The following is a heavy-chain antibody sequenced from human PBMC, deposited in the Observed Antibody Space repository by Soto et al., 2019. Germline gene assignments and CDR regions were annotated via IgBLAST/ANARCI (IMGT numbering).Heavy chain of an antibody. CDR3: ARVRGDGYNSGSVY. J-gene: IGHJ4*02. CDR1: GGTFSSHA. V-gene: IGHV1-69*06. D-gene: IGHD3-10*01. CDR2: IVPIFGTS. Sequence: QVQLVQSGAEVKKPGSSVKVSCKASGGTFSSHAINWVRQAPGQGLEWMGGIVPIFGTSNYAQQFQARVTITADKSTSTAYMEISRLTFEDTALYYCARVRGDGYNSGSVYWGQGTLVTVSS.